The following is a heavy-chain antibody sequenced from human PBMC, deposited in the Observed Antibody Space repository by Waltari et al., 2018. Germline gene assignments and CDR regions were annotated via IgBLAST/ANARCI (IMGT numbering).Heavy chain of an antibody. J-gene: IGHJ2*01. Sequence: QLQLQESGPGLVKPSETLSLTCTVSGGSISSSSYYWGWIRQPPGKGLEWIGSIYYSGSTYYNPSLKSRVTITRDMSTSTAYMELSSLRSEDTAVYYGAARLAVAGTYWYFDLWGRGTLVTVSS. CDR1: GGSISSSSYY. V-gene: IGHV4-39*07. CDR2: IYYSGST. D-gene: IGHD6-19*01. CDR3: AARLAVAGTYWYFDL.